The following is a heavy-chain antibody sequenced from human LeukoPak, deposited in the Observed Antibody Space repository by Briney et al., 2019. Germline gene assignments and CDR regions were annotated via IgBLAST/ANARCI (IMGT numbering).Heavy chain of an antibody. CDR3: ARVWYQLLAVAGSSLWDI. V-gene: IGHV1-18*01. CDR1: GYTFTSYG. Sequence: ASVKVSCKASGYTFTSYGISWVRQAPGQGLEWMGWISAYNGNTNYAQTLQGRVTMTTDTSTSTAYMELRSLRSDDTAVYYCARVWYQLLAVAGSSLWDIWGQGTMVTVSS. J-gene: IGHJ3*02. CDR2: ISAYNGNT. D-gene: IGHD2-2*01.